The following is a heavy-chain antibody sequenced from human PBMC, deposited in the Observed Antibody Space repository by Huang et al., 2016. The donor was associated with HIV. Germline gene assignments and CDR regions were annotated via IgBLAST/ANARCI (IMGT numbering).Heavy chain of an antibody. CDR3: ARERMVGSTGIFDY. V-gene: IGHV3-11*01. CDR2: SSISGSTI. Sequence: QVQLVESGGGLVKPGGSLSLSCAASGFTFSDYYMSWIRQAPGKGLEGVSLSSISGSTIYYADSVKGRFTISRDNAKNSLYLQMNNLRAEDTAVYYCARERMVGSTGIFDYWGQGTLVTVSS. D-gene: IGHD1-26*01. CDR1: GFTFSDYY. J-gene: IGHJ4*02.